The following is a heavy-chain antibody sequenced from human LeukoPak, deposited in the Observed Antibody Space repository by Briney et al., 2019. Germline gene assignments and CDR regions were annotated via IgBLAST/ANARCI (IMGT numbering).Heavy chain of an antibody. Sequence: PGGSLRLSCAASGFTFSSYDMHWVRQAPGKGLEWVAVISYDGSNKYYADSVKGRFTISRDNSKNTLYLQMNSLRAEDTAVYYCAKAAGRSSSYYYFDYWGQGTLVTVSS. CDR2: ISYDGSNK. CDR3: AKAAGRSSSYYYFDY. D-gene: IGHD6-6*01. V-gene: IGHV3-30*18. J-gene: IGHJ4*02. CDR1: GFTFSSYD.